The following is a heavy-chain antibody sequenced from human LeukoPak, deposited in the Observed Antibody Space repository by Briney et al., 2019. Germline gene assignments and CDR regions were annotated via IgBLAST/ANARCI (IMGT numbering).Heavy chain of an antibody. J-gene: IGHJ4*02. V-gene: IGHV3-21*06. D-gene: IGHD2-2*01. CDR1: VFTFISYT. Sequence: MSGGSLRLSCAASVFTFISYTRNWVRQAPGKGLEWVSSFSGSSGYIFYAESVKGRFTISRDNARNSLYLQMNSLRAEDTAVYYCARGRTPNVGVPTAMWDNVGYFDYWGQGTLVTVSS. CDR3: ARGRTPNVGVPTAMWDNVGYFDY. CDR2: FSGSSGYI.